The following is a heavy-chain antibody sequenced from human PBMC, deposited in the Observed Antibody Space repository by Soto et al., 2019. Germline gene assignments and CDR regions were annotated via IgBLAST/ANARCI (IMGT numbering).Heavy chain of an antibody. V-gene: IGHV1-2*02. Sequence: ASVKVSCKASGYTFTGYYIHWVRQAPGQGLEWMGWINPTTDDTNYAQNFQGRVTMTRDTSIYTAFMGLSRLTFDDTAVYYCARHNGYGAWSDPWGQGTLVTVSS. D-gene: IGHD5-12*01. CDR2: INPTTDDT. CDR3: ARHNGYGAWSDP. J-gene: IGHJ5*02. CDR1: GYTFTGYY.